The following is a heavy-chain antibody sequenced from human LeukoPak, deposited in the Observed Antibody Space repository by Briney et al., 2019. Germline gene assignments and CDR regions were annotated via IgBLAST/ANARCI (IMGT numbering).Heavy chain of an antibody. CDR2: ISSSGSTI. CDR1: GFTFSDYY. Sequence: GGSLRLSCAASGFTFSDYYMSWIRKAPGKGLEWVSYISSSGSTIYYADSVKGRFTISRDNAKNSLYLQMNSLRAEDTAVYYCARDYTVTTWYYYYGMDVWGQGTTVTVSS. D-gene: IGHD4-17*01. J-gene: IGHJ6*02. V-gene: IGHV3-11*01. CDR3: ARDYTVTTWYYYYGMDV.